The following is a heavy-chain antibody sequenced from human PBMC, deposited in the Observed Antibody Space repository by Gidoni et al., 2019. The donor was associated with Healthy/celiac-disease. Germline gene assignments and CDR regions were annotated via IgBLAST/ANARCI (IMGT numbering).Heavy chain of an antibody. Sequence: EVQLVESGGGLVQTGRSLRLSCAASGFTFDDYPMHWVRQAPGKGLGCVSCMSGNSGSIGYADSVKGRFTISRDNAKNSLYLQMNSLRAEDTALYYCAKGLAKVVVAALLDYWGQGTLVTVSS. CDR3: AKGLAKVVVAALLDY. CDR1: GFTFDDYP. V-gene: IGHV3-9*01. J-gene: IGHJ4*02. CDR2: MSGNSGSI. D-gene: IGHD2-15*01.